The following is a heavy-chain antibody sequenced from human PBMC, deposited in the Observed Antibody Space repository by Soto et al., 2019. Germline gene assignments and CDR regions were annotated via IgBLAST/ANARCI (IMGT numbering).Heavy chain of an antibody. V-gene: IGHV1-69*06. CDR2: TIPVFNTA. CDR3: ARGVYGSGNYYTGPSAFDI. J-gene: IGHJ3*02. D-gene: IGHD3-10*01. CDR1: GGTLSDHG. Sequence: QVQLEQSGAEVKKPGSSVKVSCKASGGTLSDHGVAWLRQAPGQGLEWMGGTIPVFNTAKYAQKFQCRVTVTADKFTNIAYMELSSLRSEDTAFYCCARGVYGSGNYYTGPSAFDIWGQGTMVIVSS.